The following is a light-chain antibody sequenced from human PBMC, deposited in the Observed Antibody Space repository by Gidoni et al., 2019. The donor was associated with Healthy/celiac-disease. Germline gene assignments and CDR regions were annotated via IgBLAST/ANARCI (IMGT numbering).Light chain of an antibody. J-gene: IGKJ4*01. CDR2: AAS. CDR1: QSISSY. V-gene: IGKV1-39*01. Sequence: DIQMTQSPSSLSASVGDRVTITCRASQSISSYLNWYQQKPGKAPKLLIYAASSLQSGVPSRFRGSGSGTDFTLTISSLQPDDFATYSCQQSYSTPLTFGGGTKVEIK. CDR3: QQSYSTPLT.